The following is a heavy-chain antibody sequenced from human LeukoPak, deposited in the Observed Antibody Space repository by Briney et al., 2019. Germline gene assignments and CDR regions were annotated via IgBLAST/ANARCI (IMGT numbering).Heavy chain of an antibody. J-gene: IGHJ3*02. CDR3: ARINGGLDAFDI. V-gene: IGHV3-53*01. Sequence: GGSLKLSCAASGFTVSSNYMSWVRQAPGKGLEWVSVIYSGGSTYYADSVKGRFTISRDNSKNTLYLQMSSLRAEDTAVYYCARINGGLDAFDIWGQGTMVTVSS. D-gene: IGHD2-15*01. CDR1: GFTVSSNY. CDR2: IYSGGST.